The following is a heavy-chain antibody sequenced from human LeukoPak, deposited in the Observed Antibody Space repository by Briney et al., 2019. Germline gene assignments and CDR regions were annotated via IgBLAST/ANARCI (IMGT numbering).Heavy chain of an antibody. V-gene: IGHV4-34*01. D-gene: IGHD3-3*01. CDR2: INHSGST. J-gene: IGHJ6*03. CDR3: ARDLAIFGNPSYYYYMDV. Sequence: SETLSLTCAVYGGSFSGYYWSWIRQPPGKGLEWIGEINHSGSTNYNPSLKSRVTISVDTSKNQFSLKLSSVTAADTAVYYCARDLAIFGNPSYYYYMDVWGKGTTVTVSS. CDR1: GGSFSGYY.